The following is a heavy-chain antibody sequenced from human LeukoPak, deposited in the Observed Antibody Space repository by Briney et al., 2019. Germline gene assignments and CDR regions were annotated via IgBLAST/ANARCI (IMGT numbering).Heavy chain of an antibody. V-gene: IGHV1-18*01. J-gene: IGHJ4*02. D-gene: IGHD1-26*01. Sequence: ASVKVSCKASGYTFTSYGISWVRQAPGQGLEWMGWISAYNGNTNYAQKLQGRVTMTTDTSTSTAYMELRSLRSDDTAVYYCARVVGATRGDNYFDYWGQGTLVTVSS. CDR2: ISAYNGNT. CDR1: GYTFTSYG. CDR3: ARVVGATRGDNYFDY.